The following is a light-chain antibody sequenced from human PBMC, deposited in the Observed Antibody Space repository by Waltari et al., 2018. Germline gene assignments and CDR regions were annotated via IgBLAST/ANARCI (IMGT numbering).Light chain of an antibody. CDR1: ESISSW. J-gene: IGKJ4*01. V-gene: IGKV1-5*03. CDR3: QHLSSYPRVIT. CDR2: KAS. Sequence: DIQMTQSPSTLSASIGDRVTITCRASESISSWLAWYQQKPGKAPNLLIYKASSLQSGVPSRFSGSGSGTEFTLTISSLQPEDFATYYCQHLSSYPRVITFGGGTKVEIK.